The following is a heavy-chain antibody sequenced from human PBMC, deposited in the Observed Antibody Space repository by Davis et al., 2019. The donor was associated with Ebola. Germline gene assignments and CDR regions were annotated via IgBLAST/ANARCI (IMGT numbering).Heavy chain of an antibody. V-gene: IGHV3-30*04. CDR3: ARAGAQVYLYYYYGMDV. CDR2: ISYDGSDT. Sequence: GESLKISCVASGFSISSYAIYWVRQAPGKGLEWVTVISYDGSDTYYADSVKGRFTISRDNAKNTLYLQMDSLRGDDTAVYYCARAGAQVYLYYYYGMDVWGQGTTVTVSS. D-gene: IGHD1-14*01. CDR1: GFSISSYA. J-gene: IGHJ6*02.